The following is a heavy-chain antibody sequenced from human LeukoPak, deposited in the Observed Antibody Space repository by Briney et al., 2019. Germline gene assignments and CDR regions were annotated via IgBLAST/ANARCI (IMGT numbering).Heavy chain of an antibody. Sequence: SETLSLTCTVSGGSISSSSYYWGWIRQPPGKGLEWIGSIYCSGSTCYNPSLKSRVTISADTSKNQFSLKLSSVTAADTAVYYCARQAIFGVVIDPWGQGTLVTVSS. CDR1: GGSISSSSYY. CDR2: IYCSGST. CDR3: ARQAIFGVVIDP. V-gene: IGHV4-39*01. D-gene: IGHD3-3*01. J-gene: IGHJ5*02.